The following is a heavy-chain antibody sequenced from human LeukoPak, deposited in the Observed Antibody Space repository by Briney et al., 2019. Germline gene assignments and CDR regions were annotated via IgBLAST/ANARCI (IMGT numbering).Heavy chain of an antibody. CDR2: INPNSGGT. D-gene: IGHD3-10*01. Sequence: ASVKVSCKASGYTFTGYYMHWVRQAPGQGLEWMGWINPNSGGTNYAQKFQGRVTITTDESTSTAYMELSSLRSEDTAVYYCARHYGGFWGQGTLVTVSS. J-gene: IGHJ4*02. V-gene: IGHV1-2*02. CDR1: GYTFTGYY. CDR3: ARHYGGF.